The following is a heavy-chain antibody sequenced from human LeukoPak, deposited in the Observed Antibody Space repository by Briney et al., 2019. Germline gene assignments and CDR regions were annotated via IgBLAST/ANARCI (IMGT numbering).Heavy chain of an antibody. CDR3: AKERDYYGWGSYYRGPMFDY. CDR2: ISGSGGTA. J-gene: IGHJ4*02. Sequence: GGSLRLSCAASAFTFSTYAMSWVRQAPGKGLEWVSTISGSGGTAYYADSVKGRFTISRDNSKNALYLQMSSLRAEDTAVYYCAKERDYYGWGSYYRGPMFDYWGQGTLVTVTS. D-gene: IGHD3-10*01. CDR1: AFTFSTYA. V-gene: IGHV3-23*01.